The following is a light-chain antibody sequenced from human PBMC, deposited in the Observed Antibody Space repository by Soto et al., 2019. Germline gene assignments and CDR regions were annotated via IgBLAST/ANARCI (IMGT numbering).Light chain of an antibody. Sequence: DIQMIQSPSSLSASVGDRVTITCRASQSISSYLNWYQQKPGKAHKLLIYAASSLQSGVQSRFSGSGSGTDFTLTIRSLQPEDFATYYCKQSYSTRITFGQGTRLEIK. J-gene: IGKJ5*01. CDR3: KQSYSTRIT. CDR1: QSISSY. CDR2: AAS. V-gene: IGKV1-39*01.